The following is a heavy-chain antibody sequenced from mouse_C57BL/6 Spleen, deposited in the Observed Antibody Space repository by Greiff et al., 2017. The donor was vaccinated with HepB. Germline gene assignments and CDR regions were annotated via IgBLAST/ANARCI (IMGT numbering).Heavy chain of an antibody. CDR3: ARGGSWDEYFDV. CDR2: IDPETGGT. V-gene: IGHV1-15*01. Sequence: VKLQESGAELVRPGASVTLSCKASGYTFTDYEMHWVKQTPVHGLEWIGAIDPETGGTAYNQKFKGKAILTADKSSSTAYMELRSLTSEDSAVYYCARGGSWDEYFDVWGTGTTVTVSS. D-gene: IGHD4-1*01. CDR1: GYTFTDYE. J-gene: IGHJ1*03.